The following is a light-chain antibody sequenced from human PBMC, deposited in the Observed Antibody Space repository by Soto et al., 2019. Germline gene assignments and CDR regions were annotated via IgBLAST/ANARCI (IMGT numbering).Light chain of an antibody. J-gene: IGKJ1*01. Sequence: EIVLTQSPGTLSLSPGERATLSCRASQSVSSYLAWYQQKPGQAPRLLIYNAFNRATGIPDRFSGSGSGTDFTLTISRLEPEDFAVYYCQQYARTFGQGTKVDIK. CDR3: QQYART. CDR2: NAF. V-gene: IGKV3-20*01. CDR1: QSVSSY.